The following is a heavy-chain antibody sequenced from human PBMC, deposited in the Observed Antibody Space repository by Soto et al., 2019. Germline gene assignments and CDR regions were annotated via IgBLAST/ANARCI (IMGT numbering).Heavy chain of an antibody. CDR3: TRHHPHHYDSSGYFDY. J-gene: IGHJ4*02. D-gene: IGHD3-22*01. V-gene: IGHV4-39*01. CDR2: IFYTGRT. Sequence: QLQMQEPGPGLVKPSETISLTCTVYDGSISTSSYYWGWIRQSPEEVLEWIGTIFYTGRTYYNPSLESRVTLSVDTSKNQFSLHLTSVTAADTAVYYCTRHHPHHYDSSGYFDYWGQGTLVTVSS. CDR1: DGSISTSSYY.